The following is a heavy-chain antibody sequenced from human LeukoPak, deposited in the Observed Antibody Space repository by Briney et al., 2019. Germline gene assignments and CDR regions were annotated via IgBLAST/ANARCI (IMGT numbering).Heavy chain of an antibody. CDR3: ARGGGVAVADYFFDL. CDR2: INHSGST. Sequence: SETLSLTCAVYGGSFSGYYWSWIRQPPGKGLEWIGEINHSGSTNYNPSLKSRVTISVDTSKNQFSLKLSSVTAADTAVYYCARGGGVAVADYFFDLWGQGTLVTVSS. V-gene: IGHV4-34*01. D-gene: IGHD6-19*01. CDR1: GGSFSGYY. J-gene: IGHJ4*02.